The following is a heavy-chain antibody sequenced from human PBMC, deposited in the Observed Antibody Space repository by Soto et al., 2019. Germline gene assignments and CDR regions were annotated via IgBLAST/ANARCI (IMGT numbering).Heavy chain of an antibody. J-gene: IGHJ4*02. CDR1: GYTFTSYG. V-gene: IGHV1-18*01. CDR2: ISAYNGNT. CDR3: AFGNATSWLPVVYFHS. Sequence: ASVKVSCKASGYTFTSYGISWVRQAPGQGLEWMGWISAYNGNTNYAQKLQGRVTMTTDTSTSTAYMELRSLRSADTAVYYCAFGNATSWLPVVYFHSWGQGTLVTSPQ. D-gene: IGHD2-15*01.